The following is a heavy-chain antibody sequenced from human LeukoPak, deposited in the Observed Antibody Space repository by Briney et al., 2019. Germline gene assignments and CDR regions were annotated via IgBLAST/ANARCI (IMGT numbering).Heavy chain of an antibody. D-gene: IGHD3-10*01. Sequence: SETLSLTCTVSGGSISCGDYYWSWIRQPPGKGLEWIGYIYYSGSTYYNPSLKSRVTISVDTSKNQFSLKLSSVTAADTAVYYCARELSITMVRGAPNGGENWFDPWGQGTLVTVSS. CDR2: IYYSGST. CDR3: ARELSITMVRGAPNGGENWFDP. J-gene: IGHJ5*02. CDR1: GGSISCGDYY. V-gene: IGHV4-30-4*01.